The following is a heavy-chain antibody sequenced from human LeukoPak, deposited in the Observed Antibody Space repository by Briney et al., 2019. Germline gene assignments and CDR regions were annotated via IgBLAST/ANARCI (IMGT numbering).Heavy chain of an antibody. CDR2: ISSSSGYI. CDR3: ARDALTGYSSGWYLTGWFDP. D-gene: IGHD6-19*01. V-gene: IGHV3-21*01. CDR1: GFTFSSYS. Sequence: PGGSLRLSCAASGFTFSSYSMNWVRQAPGKGLEWVSSISSSSGYIYYADSVKGRFTISRDNAKNSLYLQMNSLRAEDTAVYYCARDALTGYSSGWYLTGWFDPWGQGTLVTVSS. J-gene: IGHJ5*02.